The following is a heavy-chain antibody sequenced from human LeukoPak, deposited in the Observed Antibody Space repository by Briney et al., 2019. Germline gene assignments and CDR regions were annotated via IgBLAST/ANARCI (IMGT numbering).Heavy chain of an antibody. D-gene: IGHD3-10*01. Sequence: GESLKISCKGSGYSFTSYWIGWVRQMPGKGLEWMGIIYPGDSDTRYRPSFQGQVIISADKSTSTAYLQWSSLKASDTAMYYCARSYYSSGSYFRFDPWGQGTLVTVSS. J-gene: IGHJ5*02. V-gene: IGHV5-51*01. CDR1: GYSFTSYW. CDR2: IYPGDSDT. CDR3: ARSYYSSGSYFRFDP.